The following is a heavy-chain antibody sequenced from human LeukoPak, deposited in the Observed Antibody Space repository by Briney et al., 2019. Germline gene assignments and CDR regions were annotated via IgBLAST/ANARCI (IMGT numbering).Heavy chain of an antibody. CDR2: ISSSGSTI. Sequence: GGSLRLSCAASGFTFSSYAMSWVRQAPGKGLEWVSYISSSGSTIYYADSVKGRFTISRDNAKNSLYLQMNSLRAEDTAVYYCARWGLDWLLSAYYYYYYMDVWGKGTTVTISS. CDR1: GFTFSSYA. D-gene: IGHD3-9*01. J-gene: IGHJ6*03. CDR3: ARWGLDWLLSAYYYYYYMDV. V-gene: IGHV3-48*04.